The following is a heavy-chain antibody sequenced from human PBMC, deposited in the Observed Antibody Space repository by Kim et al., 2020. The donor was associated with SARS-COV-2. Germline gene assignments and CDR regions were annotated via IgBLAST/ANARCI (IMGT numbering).Heavy chain of an antibody. V-gene: IGHV1-18*01. CDR2: ISAYNGNT. CDR1: GYTFTSYG. J-gene: IGHJ6*02. Sequence: ASVKVSCKASGYTFTSYGISWVRQAPGQGLEGMGWISAYNGNTNYAQKLQGRVTMTTDTSTSTAYMELRSLRSDDTAVYYCARDFPKLLTYYDILTGYRGYYYGMDVWGQGTTVTVSS. D-gene: IGHD3-9*01. CDR3: ARDFPKLLTYYDILTGYRGYYYGMDV.